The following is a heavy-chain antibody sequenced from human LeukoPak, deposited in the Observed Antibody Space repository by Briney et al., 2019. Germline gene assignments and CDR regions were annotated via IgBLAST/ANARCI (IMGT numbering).Heavy chain of an antibody. D-gene: IGHD5-12*01. CDR2: INPNSGGT. Sequence: ASVKVSCKASGYTFTGYYMHRVRQAPGQGLEWMGWINPNSGGTNYAQKFQGRVTMTRDTSISTAYMELSRLRSDDTAVYYCARGAPYTWLGADAFDIWGQGTMVTVSS. CDR1: GYTFTGYY. CDR3: ARGAPYTWLGADAFDI. J-gene: IGHJ3*02. V-gene: IGHV1-2*02.